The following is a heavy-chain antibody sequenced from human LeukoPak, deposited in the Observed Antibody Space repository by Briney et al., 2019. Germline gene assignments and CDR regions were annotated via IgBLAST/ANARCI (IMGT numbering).Heavy chain of an antibody. V-gene: IGHV3-11*06. D-gene: IGHD5-18*01. Sequence: LSLTCTVSGGSISSYYWSWIRQPPGKGLEWVSYMSNTGSYTNYADSVKGRFTVSRDNSKNTLYLQMNSLRGEDTAVYYCAKEKYRGYSYGSGDYWGQGTLVTVSS. CDR2: MSNTGSYT. J-gene: IGHJ4*02. CDR3: AKEKYRGYSYGSGDY. CDR1: GGSISSYY.